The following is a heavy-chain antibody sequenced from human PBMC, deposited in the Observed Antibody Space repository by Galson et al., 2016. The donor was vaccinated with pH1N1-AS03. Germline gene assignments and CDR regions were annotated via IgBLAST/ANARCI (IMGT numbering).Heavy chain of an antibody. D-gene: IGHD3-10*01. V-gene: IGHV3-23*01. CDR1: GFSVRANA. J-gene: IGHJ3*01. CDR3: AKDVFGWAFDV. Sequence: LRLSCAASGFSVRANAMSWVRQAPGKGLEWVASLDGGGDGTHYAGAVRGRFTISRDTSENTVYLQMNSLRAEDTALYYCAKDVFGWAFDVWGQGTMVTVSS. CDR2: LDGGGDGT.